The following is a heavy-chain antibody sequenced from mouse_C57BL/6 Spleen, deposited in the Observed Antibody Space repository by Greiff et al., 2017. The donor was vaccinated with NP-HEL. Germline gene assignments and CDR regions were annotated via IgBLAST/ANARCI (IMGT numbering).Heavy chain of an antibody. CDR3: ARGARDYAMDY. D-gene: IGHD3-3*01. V-gene: IGHV3-6*01. J-gene: IGHJ4*01. Sequence: DVKLQESGPGLVKPSQSLSLTCSVTGYSFTSCYFWYLIRQFPGNLLEWMGYISYDGSNNYNPSLKNRISITRDTSKNQFFLKLNSVTTEDTATYYCARGARDYAMDYWGQGTTVTVSS. CDR2: ISYDGSN. CDR1: GYSFTSCYF.